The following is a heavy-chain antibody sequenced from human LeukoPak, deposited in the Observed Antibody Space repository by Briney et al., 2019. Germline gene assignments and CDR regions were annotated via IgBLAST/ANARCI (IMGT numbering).Heavy chain of an antibody. V-gene: IGHV1-69*02. D-gene: IGHD3-22*01. CDR1: GGTFSSYT. J-gene: IGHJ4*02. Sequence: GSSVKVSCKASGGTFSSYTISWVRQAPGQGLEWMGRIIPILGIANYAQKFQGRVTITADKSTSTAYMELSSLRSEDTAVYYCASARYDGSGYLDYWGQGTLVTVSS. CDR3: ASARYDGSGYLDY. CDR2: IIPILGIA.